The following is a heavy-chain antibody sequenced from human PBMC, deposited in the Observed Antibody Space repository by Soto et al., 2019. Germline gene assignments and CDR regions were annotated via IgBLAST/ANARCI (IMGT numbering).Heavy chain of an antibody. CDR2: KYHSGST. J-gene: IGHJ4*02. D-gene: IGHD1-26*01. V-gene: IGHV4-38-2*01. CDR1: GYSISSDYY. CDR3: ARGVLGATTYFDY. Sequence: ETLSLTCAVSGYSISSDYYWGSIRQPPGKGLEWIARKYHSGSTYYNPSLKSRVTISVDTSKNQLSLKLSSVTAADTAVYYCARGVLGATTYFDYWGQGTLVTVSS.